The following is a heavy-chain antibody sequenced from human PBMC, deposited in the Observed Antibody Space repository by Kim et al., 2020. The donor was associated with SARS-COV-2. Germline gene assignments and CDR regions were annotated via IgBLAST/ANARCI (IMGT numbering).Heavy chain of an antibody. CDR2: AYYIGNT. Sequence: SETLSLTCTVSGGSLSSSSYYWGWIRQPPGKGLEWIGTAYYIGNTYYNPSLKSRVTISVDTSKNQFSLKLGSVTAADTAVYYCARHQRYSSRWYV. J-gene: IGHJ2*01. CDR3: ARHQRYSSRWYV. CDR1: GGSLSSSSYY. D-gene: IGHD6-19*01. V-gene: IGHV4-39*01.